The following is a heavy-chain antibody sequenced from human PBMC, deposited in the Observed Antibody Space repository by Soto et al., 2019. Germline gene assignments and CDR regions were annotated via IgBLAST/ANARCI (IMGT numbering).Heavy chain of an antibody. J-gene: IGHJ4*02. CDR3: TSRRDWTAVDPLDY. CDR2: IRNKTNNYAT. CDR1: GFTFSDSA. Sequence: GGSLRLSCAASGFTFSDSAMHWVRQASGKGLEWVGRIRNKTNNYATAYTASVKGRFTISRDDSKNTVYLQMNSLKIDDTAVYYCTSRRDWTAVDPLDYWGQGTPVTVSS. V-gene: IGHV3-73*01. D-gene: IGHD5-18*01.